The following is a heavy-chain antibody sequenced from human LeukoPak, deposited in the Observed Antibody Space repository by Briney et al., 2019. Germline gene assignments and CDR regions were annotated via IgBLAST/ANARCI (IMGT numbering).Heavy chain of an antibody. CDR3: AKTNGYYSD. D-gene: IGHD3-22*01. V-gene: IGHV3-23*01. J-gene: IGHJ4*02. CDR1: GFTFSSYG. CDR2: ISGSVGTT. Sequence: GGSLRLSCAASGFTFSSYGMNSVRQAPGKGLEWVSGISGSVGTTYYADSVKGRFTISRDNSKNSLSLQVSSLRAEDTAVYYCAKTNGYYSDWGQGTLVTVSS.